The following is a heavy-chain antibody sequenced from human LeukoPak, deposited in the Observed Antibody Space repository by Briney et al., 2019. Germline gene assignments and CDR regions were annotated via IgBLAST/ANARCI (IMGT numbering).Heavy chain of an antibody. CDR1: GGSFSGYY. D-gene: IGHD2-15*01. CDR3: AIDLGYCSGGSCYSGLHY. CDR2: INHSGST. V-gene: IGHV4-34*01. J-gene: IGHJ4*02. Sequence: PSETLSLTCAVYGGSFSGYYWSWIRQPPGKGLEWIGEINHSGSTNYNPSLKSRVTISVDTSKNQFSLKLSSVTAADTAVYYCAIDLGYCSGGSCYSGLHYWGQGTLVTVSS.